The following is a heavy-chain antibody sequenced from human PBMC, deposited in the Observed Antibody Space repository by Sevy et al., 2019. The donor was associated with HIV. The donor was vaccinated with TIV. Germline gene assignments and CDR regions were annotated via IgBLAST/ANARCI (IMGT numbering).Heavy chain of an antibody. CDR3: ARDRVALADHYFDY. CDR2: ISTGSTYT. D-gene: IGHD6-19*01. Sequence: GWSLRLSCAASGFSFSDYYMSWIRQAPGRGLEWISYISTGSTYTNYADSVKGRFTISRDNAKNSLYLQMNSLRAKDTAVYYCARDRVALADHYFDYWGQGTLVTVSS. V-gene: IGHV3-11*06. J-gene: IGHJ4*02. CDR1: GFSFSDYY.